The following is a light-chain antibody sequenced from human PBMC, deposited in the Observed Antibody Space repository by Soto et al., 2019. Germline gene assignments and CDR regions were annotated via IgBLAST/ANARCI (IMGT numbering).Light chain of an antibody. Sequence: EFVVTQSPGTLSLSLGERATLSCRTSQSVRSRYLAWYQQKPGQAPTLLIYDASSRPGGIPDRFIGSGSGTDFTLTSSRLEREDFAVYYCQQYGAAPYTLGQGTKLQIK. J-gene: IGKJ2*01. V-gene: IGKV3-20*01. CDR3: QQYGAAPYT. CDR2: DAS. CDR1: QSVRSRY.